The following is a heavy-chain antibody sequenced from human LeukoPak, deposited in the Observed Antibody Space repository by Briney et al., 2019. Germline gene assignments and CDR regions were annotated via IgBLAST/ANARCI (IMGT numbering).Heavy chain of an antibody. CDR3: ARVHHYFDIAFDY. CDR2: INPSGGST. J-gene: IGHJ4*02. D-gene: IGHD3-22*01. V-gene: IGHV1-46*01. CDR1: GYTFTSYY. Sequence: ASVKVSCKASGYTFTSYYVHWVRQAPGQGLEWMGMINPSGGSTNYAQKFQGRVTMTTDMSTTTVHMELSSLRSEDTAVYYCARVHHYFDIAFDYWGQGTLVTVSS.